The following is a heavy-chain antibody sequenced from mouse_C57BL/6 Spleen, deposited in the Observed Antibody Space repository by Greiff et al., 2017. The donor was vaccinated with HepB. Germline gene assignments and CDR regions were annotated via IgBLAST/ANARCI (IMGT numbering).Heavy chain of an antibody. CDR1: GFSFNTYA. J-gene: IGHJ4*01. CDR2: IRSKSNNYAT. Sequence: EVMLVESGGGLVQPKGSLKLSCAASGFSFNTYAMNWVRQAPGKGLEWVARIRSKSNNYATYYADSVKDRFTISRDDSESMLYLQMNNLKTEDTAMYYCVRPTGGAMDYWGQGTSVTVSS. CDR3: VRPTGGAMDY. V-gene: IGHV10-1*01.